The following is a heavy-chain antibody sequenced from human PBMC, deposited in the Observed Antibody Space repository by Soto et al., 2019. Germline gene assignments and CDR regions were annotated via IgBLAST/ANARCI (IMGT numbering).Heavy chain of an antibody. Sequence: GGSLRLSCTASGFTFGDYAMSWFRQAPGKGLEWVGFIRSKAYGGTTEYAASVKGRFTISRDDSKSIAYLQMNSLKTEDTAVYYCTRDGDYYGSGSLRPVDYWGQGTLVTVSS. CDR3: TRDGDYYGSGSLRPVDY. CDR2: IRSKAYGGTT. V-gene: IGHV3-49*03. D-gene: IGHD3-10*01. CDR1: GFTFGDYA. J-gene: IGHJ4*02.